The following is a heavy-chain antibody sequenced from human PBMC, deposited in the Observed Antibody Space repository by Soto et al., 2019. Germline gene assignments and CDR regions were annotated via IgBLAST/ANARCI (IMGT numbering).Heavy chain of an antibody. J-gene: IGHJ6*02. V-gene: IGHV4-59*01. Sequence: SETLSLTCTVSGGSISSYYWSWIRQPPGKGLEWIGYIYYSGSTNYNPSLKSRVTISVDTSKNQFSLKLSSVTAADTAVYYCARVHSSSWYTYYYYYGMDVWGQGTTVTVS. CDR3: ARVHSSSWYTYYYYYGMDV. CDR2: IYYSGST. CDR1: GGSISSYY. D-gene: IGHD6-13*01.